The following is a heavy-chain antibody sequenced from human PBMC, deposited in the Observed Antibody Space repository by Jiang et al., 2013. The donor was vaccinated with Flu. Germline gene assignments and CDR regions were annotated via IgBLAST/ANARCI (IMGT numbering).Heavy chain of an antibody. CDR3: ARDGQRWLQLRGWFDP. CDR2: IIPIFGTA. V-gene: IGHV1-69*01. J-gene: IGHJ5*02. D-gene: IGHD5-24*01. CDR1: GGTFSSYA. Sequence: CGAEVKKPGSSVKVSCKASGGTFSSYAISWVRQAPGQGLEWMGGIIPIFGTANYAQKFQGRVTITADESTSTAYMELSSLRSEDTAVYYCARDGQRWLQLRGWFDPWGQGTLVTVSS.